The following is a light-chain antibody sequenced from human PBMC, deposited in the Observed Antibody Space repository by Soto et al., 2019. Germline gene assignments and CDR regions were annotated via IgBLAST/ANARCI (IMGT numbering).Light chain of an antibody. CDR2: NNN. J-gene: IGLJ1*01. Sequence: QSALTQPPSASGTPGQTVIISCSGSRSDIGSNSVNWYQHLPGTAPKLLIYNNNQRPSGVPDRFSGSKSGTSASLAISGLQSEGEADYYCAAWDDSLTGPVFGTGTKVTVL. CDR1: RSDIGSNS. V-gene: IGLV1-44*01. CDR3: AAWDDSLTGPV.